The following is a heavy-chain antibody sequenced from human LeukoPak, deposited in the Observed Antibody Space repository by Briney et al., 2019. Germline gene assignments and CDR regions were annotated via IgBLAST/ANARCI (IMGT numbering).Heavy chain of an antibody. J-gene: IGHJ4*02. V-gene: IGHV4-39*01. D-gene: IGHD1-26*01. CDR2: IYYSGST. Sequence: SETLSLTCTVSGGSIFSSSFYWGWIRQPPGRGLEWIGSIYYSGSTYYNPSLKSRVTISVVTSRTQFSLKLSSVTAADTAVYYCARRSDSGSDDGEDYFDFWGQGTLVAVSS. CDR1: GGSIFSSSFY. CDR3: ARRSDSGSDDGEDYFDF.